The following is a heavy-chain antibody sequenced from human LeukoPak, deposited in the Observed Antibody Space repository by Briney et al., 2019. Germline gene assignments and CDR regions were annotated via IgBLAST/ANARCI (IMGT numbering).Heavy chain of an antibody. D-gene: IGHD4-23*01. CDR2: IKSKTDGGTT. CDR1: GFTFSNAW. CDR3: TTDGWGHDYGGWLDP. J-gene: IGHJ5*02. V-gene: IGHV3-15*01. Sequence: GGSLRLSCASSGFTFSNAWTSWVRQAPGKGLEWVGRIKSKTDGGTTDYAAPVKGRFTISRDDSKNTLYLQMNSLKTEDTAVYYCTTDGWGHDYGGWLDPWGQGTLVTVSS.